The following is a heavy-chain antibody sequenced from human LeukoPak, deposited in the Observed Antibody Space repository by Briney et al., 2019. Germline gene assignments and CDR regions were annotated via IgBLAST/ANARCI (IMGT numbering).Heavy chain of an antibody. Sequence: PGGSLRLSCAASGFTLSSYAMSWVRQAPGKGLEWVSSISASGRSANYADSVKGRFTISRDNSKNTVYLQMNSLRDRDTAVYYCAKLMKGSEILTMVRGVIIKTAGLYYMDVWGKGTTFTVSS. D-gene: IGHD3-10*01. V-gene: IGHV3-23*01. CDR2: ISASGRSA. J-gene: IGHJ6*03. CDR3: AKLMKGSEILTMVRGVIIKTAGLYYMDV. CDR1: GFTLSSYA.